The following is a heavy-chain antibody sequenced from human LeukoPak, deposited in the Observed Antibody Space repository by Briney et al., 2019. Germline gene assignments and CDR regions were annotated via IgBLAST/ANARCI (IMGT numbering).Heavy chain of an antibody. CDR1: GGSISSGSYY. CDR2: IYTSGST. Sequence: SETLSLTCTVSGGSISSGSYYWSWIRQPAGKGLVWIGRIYTSGSTNYNPSLKSRVTISVDTSKNQFSLKLSSVTAADTAVYYCARDPLYSSSYHFDYWGQGTLVTVSS. CDR3: ARDPLYSSSYHFDY. J-gene: IGHJ4*02. V-gene: IGHV4-61*02. D-gene: IGHD6-6*01.